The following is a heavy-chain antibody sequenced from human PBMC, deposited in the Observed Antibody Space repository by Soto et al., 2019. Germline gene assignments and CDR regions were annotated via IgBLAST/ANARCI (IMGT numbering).Heavy chain of an antibody. D-gene: IGHD3-10*01. V-gene: IGHV3-9*01. Sequence: GGSLRLSCAASGFIFDNYAMYWVRQTPGKGLEWVSGISWSGNDLDYGDSVKGRFTISRDNARNSLYLQMNSLRVEDTALYYCAKPSPGPYYYASGSYLSRPPEYWGQGTPVTVSS. CDR2: ISWSGNDL. CDR1: GFIFDNYA. CDR3: AKPSPGPYYYASGSYLSRPPEY. J-gene: IGHJ4*02.